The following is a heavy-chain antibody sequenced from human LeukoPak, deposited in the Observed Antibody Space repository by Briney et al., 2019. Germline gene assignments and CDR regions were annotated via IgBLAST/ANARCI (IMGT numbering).Heavy chain of an antibody. CDR1: GFTFRSYS. D-gene: IGHD3-10*01. CDR3: ATDGTGGVNYFSAGSYDG. Sequence: PGGSLRLSCVASGFTFRSYSLNWVRQAPGKGREGSSYISGTSSTIHYTDSVEGRFTNSRDIGKNTLYLEMQSQEGEDRAMFHGATDGTGGVNYFSAGSYDGWSQGTLVVVSS. J-gene: IGHJ1*01. V-gene: IGHV3-48*01. CDR2: ISGTSSTI.